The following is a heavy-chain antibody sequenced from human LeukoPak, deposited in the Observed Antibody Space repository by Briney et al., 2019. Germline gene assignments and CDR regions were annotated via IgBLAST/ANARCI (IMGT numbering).Heavy chain of an antibody. V-gene: IGHV4-30-4*08. CDR3: ARVVPANNCFDP. Sequence: SETLSLTCTVSGGSISSGDYYWSWIRQPPGKGLEWIGYIFYSGSTYYNPSLKSRITISIDTSKNQFSLKLGSVTAADTALYYCARVVPANNCFDPWGQGTLVTVSS. J-gene: IGHJ5*02. D-gene: IGHD2-2*01. CDR1: GGSISSGDYY. CDR2: IFYSGST.